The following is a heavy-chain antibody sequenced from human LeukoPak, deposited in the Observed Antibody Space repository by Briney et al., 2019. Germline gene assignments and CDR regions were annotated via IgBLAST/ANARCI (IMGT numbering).Heavy chain of an antibody. Sequence: GESLKISCKGSGYSFTSYWIGWVRQMPGKGLEWMGIIYPGDSDTRYSPSLQGRVTISADKSISTAYLQWSSLKASDTAMYYCARPNYYDSSGPFYYFDYWGQGTLVTVSS. J-gene: IGHJ4*02. CDR3: ARPNYYDSSGPFYYFDY. CDR2: IYPGDSDT. CDR1: GYSFTSYW. V-gene: IGHV5-51*01. D-gene: IGHD3-22*01.